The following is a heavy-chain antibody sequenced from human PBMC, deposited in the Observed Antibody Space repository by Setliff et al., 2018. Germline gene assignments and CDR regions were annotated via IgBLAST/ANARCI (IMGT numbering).Heavy chain of an antibody. D-gene: IGHD3-22*01. Sequence: GESLKISCAASGLAFSIYGIYWFRHTPGKGLEWVAYIRYDGSKKDYADHVRGRFTISRDDSKNTVSLEMNGLRVEDTAVYYCAKEIQARRGPVYDSSALAFDYWGQGTLVTVS. V-gene: IGHV3-30*02. J-gene: IGHJ4*01. CDR1: GLAFSIYG. CDR2: IRYDGSKK. CDR3: AKEIQARRGPVYDSSALAFDY.